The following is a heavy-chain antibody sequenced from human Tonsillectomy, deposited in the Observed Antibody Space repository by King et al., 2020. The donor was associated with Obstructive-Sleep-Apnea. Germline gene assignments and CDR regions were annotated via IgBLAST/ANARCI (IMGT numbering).Heavy chain of an antibody. CDR1: GFTFSSYS. D-gene: IGHD3-22*01. J-gene: IGHJ4*02. V-gene: IGHV3-48*03. CDR2: ISSGGTTI. Sequence: EVQLVESGGGLVQPGGSLRLSCAASGFTFSSYSLHWVRQAPGKGLEWLSYISSGGTTIYYADSVQGRFTISRDNAKNSLSLQINRLSAEDTAVYFCAREGGYYDSSGYAPIFDYWGQGTLVTVSS. CDR3: AREGGYYDSSGYAPIFDY.